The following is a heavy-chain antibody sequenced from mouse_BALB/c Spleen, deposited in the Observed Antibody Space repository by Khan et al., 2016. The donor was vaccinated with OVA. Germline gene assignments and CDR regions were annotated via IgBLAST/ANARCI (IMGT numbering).Heavy chain of an antibody. D-gene: IGHD2-2*01. CDR1: GYSFTTYY. Sequence: VQLQQSGPELMKPGASVKISCKASGYSFTTYYIHWMMQSHGKSLEWIGYIDPFSGGTTYNQKFKGKATLTVDKSSNTAYIHLSNLTSEDSTVYYCTRQGYVAWFTYWGQGTLVTVSA. CDR2: IDPFSGGT. V-gene: IGHV1S135*01. CDR3: TRQGYVAWFTY. J-gene: IGHJ3*01.